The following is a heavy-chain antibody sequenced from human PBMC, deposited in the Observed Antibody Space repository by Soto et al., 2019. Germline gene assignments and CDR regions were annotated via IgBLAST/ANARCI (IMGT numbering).Heavy chain of an antibody. CDR1: GGTFSSYA. V-gene: IGHV1-69*01. D-gene: IGHD6-13*01. CDR2: IIPILGTA. Sequence: QVQLVQSGAEVKKPGSSVKVSCKASGGTFSSYAISWVRQAPGQGLEWMGGIIPILGTANYAQKFQGRVTITADESTSTAYMELSSLRSEDTAVYYCAREPRRRGSSWYGIYYYGMDVWGQGTTVTVSS. CDR3: AREPRRRGSSWYGIYYYGMDV. J-gene: IGHJ6*02.